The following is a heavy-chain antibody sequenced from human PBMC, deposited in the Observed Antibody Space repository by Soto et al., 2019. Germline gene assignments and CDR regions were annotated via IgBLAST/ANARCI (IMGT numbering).Heavy chain of an antibody. CDR2: ISAYNGNT. V-gene: IGHV1-18*04. J-gene: IGHJ5*02. CDR1: GYTFTSYG. CDR3: AVDYSDRSGYFWSLDP. Sequence: GASVKVSCKASGYTFTSYGISWLRQAPGQGLEWMGWISAYNGNTNYAQKLQGRVTMTTDTSTSTAYMELRSLRSDDTAVYYCAVDYSDRSGYFWSLDPWGQGTLLSVSS. D-gene: IGHD3-22*01.